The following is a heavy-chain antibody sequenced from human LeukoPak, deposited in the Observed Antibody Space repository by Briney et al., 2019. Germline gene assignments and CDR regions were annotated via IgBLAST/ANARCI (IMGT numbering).Heavy chain of an antibody. CDR2: IYRDDDK. CDR3: AHSYYDSSGYYYAYYFDY. V-gene: IGHV2-5*02. CDR1: GFSLSTSGVG. D-gene: IGHD3-22*01. J-gene: IGHJ4*02. Sequence: VSGPTLVNPTQTLTLTCTFSGFSLSTSGVGVGWIRQPPGKALEWLALIYRDDDKRYSPSLKSRLTITKDTSKNQVVLTMTNMDPVDTATYYCAHSYYDSSGYYYAYYFDYWGQGTLVTVSS.